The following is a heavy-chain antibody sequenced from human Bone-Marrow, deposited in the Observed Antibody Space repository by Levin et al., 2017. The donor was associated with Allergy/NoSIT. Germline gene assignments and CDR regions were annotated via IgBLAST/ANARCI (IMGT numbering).Heavy chain of an antibody. V-gene: IGHV3-11*01. Sequence: LSLTCAVSGGSISGTNWWSWVRQPPGKGLEWVSYISSSGATINYADSVKGRFTISRDNAKNSLYLQMNSLRAEDTAMYYCARDSLHEARRAHYYYGMDVWGQGTTVTVSS. CDR3: ARDSLHEARRAHYYYGMDV. CDR1: GGSISGTN. J-gene: IGHJ6*02. CDR2: ISSSGATI.